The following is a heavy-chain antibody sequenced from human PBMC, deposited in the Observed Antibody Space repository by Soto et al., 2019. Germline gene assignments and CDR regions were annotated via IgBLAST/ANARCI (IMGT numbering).Heavy chain of an antibody. Sequence: GGSLRLSCAASGFTFTNYWMHWVRQVPGKGLEWVARINSDATSTRYADFVKGRLTISRDNAKNSIYLQMDNLGADDTAVYYCTRGGTTTTYWGLFSYCGQGALVTVSS. J-gene: IGHJ4*02. D-gene: IGHD4-4*01. CDR1: GFTFTNYW. CDR2: INSDATST. CDR3: TRGGTTTTYWGLFSY. V-gene: IGHV3-74*01.